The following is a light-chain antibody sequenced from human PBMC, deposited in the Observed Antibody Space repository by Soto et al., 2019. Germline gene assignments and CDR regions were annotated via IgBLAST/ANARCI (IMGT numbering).Light chain of an antibody. CDR2: YDS. CDR3: HVWDSSSDHPVV. CDR1: NIGSES. V-gene: IGLV3-21*04. Sequence: SYVLTQPPSVSVAPGKTARITCGGNNIGSESVHWYQQKPGQAPVLVIDYDSDRPSGIPERFSGSNSGNTATLTISRVEAGDEADYYCHVWDSSSDHPVVFGGGTKLTVL. J-gene: IGLJ2*01.